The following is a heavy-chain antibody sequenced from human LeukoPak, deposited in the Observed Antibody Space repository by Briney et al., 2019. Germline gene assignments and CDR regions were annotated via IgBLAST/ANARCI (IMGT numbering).Heavy chain of an antibody. D-gene: IGHD6-19*01. CDR1: GFTFSRYA. J-gene: IGHJ4*02. CDR2: VSTDGDT. V-gene: IGHV3-23*01. Sequence: GGSLRLSCAASGFTFSRYAMSWVRQAPGKGLEWVSSVSTDGDTYYTDSVMGRFTISRDVSRNTLFLQMISLRAEDTALYYCARSRSGSVAGTSDYWGQGTLVIVSS. CDR3: ARSRSGSVAGTSDY.